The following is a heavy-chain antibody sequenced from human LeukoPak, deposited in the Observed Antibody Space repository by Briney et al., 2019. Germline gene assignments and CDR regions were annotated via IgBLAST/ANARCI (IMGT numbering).Heavy chain of an antibody. CDR2: INPNSGGT. CDR1: GYTFTGYY. D-gene: IGHD3-10*01. J-gene: IGHJ3*02. V-gene: IGHV1-2*02. Sequence: ASVKVSCKASGYTFTGYYMHWVRQAPGQGLEWMGWINPNSGGTNYAQKFQGRVTMTRDTSISTAYMELSRLRSDDTAVYYCARALTMVRGIAFDIWGQGTMVTVSS. CDR3: ARALTMVRGIAFDI.